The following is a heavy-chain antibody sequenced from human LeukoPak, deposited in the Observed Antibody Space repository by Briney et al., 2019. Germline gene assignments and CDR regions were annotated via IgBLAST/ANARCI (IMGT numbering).Heavy chain of an antibody. D-gene: IGHD1-26*01. CDR3: AGGVKWELLDY. Sequence: SETLSLTCTVSVGSISNYYWSWIRQPPGKGLEWIGYIYYSGSTNYNPSLKSRVTISVDTSKNQFSLKLSSVTAADTAVYYCAGGVKWELLDYWGQGTLVTVSS. CDR2: IYYSGST. V-gene: IGHV4-59*08. J-gene: IGHJ4*02. CDR1: VGSISNYY.